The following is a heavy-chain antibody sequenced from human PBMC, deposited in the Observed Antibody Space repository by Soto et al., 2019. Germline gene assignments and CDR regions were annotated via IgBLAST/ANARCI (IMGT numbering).Heavy chain of an antibody. CDR1: GYTFTSYD. V-gene: IGHV1-8*01. D-gene: IGHD6-6*01. J-gene: IGHJ5*02. CDR2: MNPNSGNT. CDR3: GRPLTGKNVTS. Sequence: QVQLVQSGAEVKKPGASVKVSCKASGYTFTSYDINWVRQATGQGLEWMGWMNPNSGNTGYAQKFQGRVTMTRNTSIRQPCMKLTSLRSRHTAVYSCGRPLTGKNVTSWAKATLVTLPS.